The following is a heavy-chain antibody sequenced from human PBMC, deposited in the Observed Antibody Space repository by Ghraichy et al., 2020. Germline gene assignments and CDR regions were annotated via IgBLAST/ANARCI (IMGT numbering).Heavy chain of an antibody. CDR1: GFSFSRYA. Sequence: GGSLRLSCVASGFSFSRYAMSWVRHASGQGLEWVSVIGGSGDRPFYADSVKGRFTVSRDNSKATLFLQMNSLRAADSAIYYCARGPIAKEIDFWGQGTLVTVSS. V-gene: IGHV3-23*01. J-gene: IGHJ4*02. CDR3: ARGPIAKEIDF. D-gene: IGHD6-13*01. CDR2: IGGSGDRP.